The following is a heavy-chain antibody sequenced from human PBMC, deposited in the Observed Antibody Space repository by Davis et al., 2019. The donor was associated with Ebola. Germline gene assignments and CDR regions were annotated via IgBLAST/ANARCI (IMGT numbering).Heavy chain of an antibody. CDR1: GGSIDNYY. D-gene: IGHD3-22*01. CDR3: ARDNDTTEDGYYGMDV. J-gene: IGHJ6*04. V-gene: IGHV4-59*01. CDR2: ISYIGST. Sequence: MPSETLSLTCTVSGGSIDNYYWTWIRQPPGKGLEWIGDISYIGSTNYNPSLKSRVTISVDTSKNHFSLRLRSVSAADTAVYYCARDNDTTEDGYYGMDVWGKGTTVTVSS.